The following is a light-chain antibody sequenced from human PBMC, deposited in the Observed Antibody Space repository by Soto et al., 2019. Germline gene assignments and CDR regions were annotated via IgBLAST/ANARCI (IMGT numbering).Light chain of an antibody. V-gene: IGKV1-5*01. CDR3: QQYNSYPWT. CDR1: ESIRTW. Sequence: DIQMTPSPSTLSASIGDRVTITCRASESIRTWLAWYQHKPGKAPKFLIYDASSLESGVPSRFSGSGSGTEFTLTISSLQPDDFATYYCQQYNSYPWTFGQGTKVDIK. J-gene: IGKJ1*01. CDR2: DAS.